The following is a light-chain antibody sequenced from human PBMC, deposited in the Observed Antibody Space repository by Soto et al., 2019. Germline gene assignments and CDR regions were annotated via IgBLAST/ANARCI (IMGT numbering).Light chain of an antibody. CDR3: SSYTSSSTYV. V-gene: IGLV2-14*01. J-gene: IGLJ1*01. Sequence: QSALTQPASVSGSPGQSITISCTGTSSDVAGYNYVSWHQLHPGKAPKLMVYEVSNRPSGVSNRFSGSKSGNTASLTISGLQAEDEADYYCSSYTSSSTYVFGTGTKVTVL. CDR2: EVS. CDR1: SSDVAGYNY.